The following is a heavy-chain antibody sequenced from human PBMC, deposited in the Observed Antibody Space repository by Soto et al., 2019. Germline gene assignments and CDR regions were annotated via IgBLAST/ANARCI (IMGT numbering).Heavy chain of an antibody. D-gene: IGHD3-22*01. V-gene: IGHV4-59*01. CDR2: IYYSGST. Sequence: LCLTCTVSFGSISTYYLSWIRQPPGKGLEWIGYIYYSGSTNYNPSLKSRVTISVDTSKNQFSLKLSSVTAADTAVYYCARDYYDSSGYYPFDYWGQGTLVTVSS. CDR1: FGSISTYY. CDR3: ARDYYDSSGYYPFDY. J-gene: IGHJ4*02.